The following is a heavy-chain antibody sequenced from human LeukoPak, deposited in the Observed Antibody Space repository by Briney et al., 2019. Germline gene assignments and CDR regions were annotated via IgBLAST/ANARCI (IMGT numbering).Heavy chain of an antibody. CDR1: GFTFSSYC. Sequence: GGSLRLSCAASGFTFSSYCMTWVRQAPGKGLEWVSSISSSSSYIYYADSVKGRFTISRDNAKNTLYLQMNSLRAEDTAVYYCARDLGYAFDYWGQGTLVTVSS. CDR3: ARDLGYAFDY. V-gene: IGHV3-21*01. D-gene: IGHD5-18*01. CDR2: ISSSSSYI. J-gene: IGHJ4*02.